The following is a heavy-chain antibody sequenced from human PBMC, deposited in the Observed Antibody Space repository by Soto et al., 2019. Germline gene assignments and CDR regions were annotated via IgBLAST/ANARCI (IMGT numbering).Heavy chain of an antibody. CDR3: AAPKQLSMGYYYGMDV. Sequence: GESLKISCKGSGYSFTSYWISWVRQMPGKGLEWMGRIDPSDSYTKYSPSFQGHVTISADKSISTAYLQWSSLKASDTAMYYCAAPKQLSMGYYYGMDVWGQGTTVTVSS. CDR1: GYSFTSYW. V-gene: IGHV5-10-1*01. CDR2: IDPSDSYT. D-gene: IGHD2-2*01. J-gene: IGHJ6*02.